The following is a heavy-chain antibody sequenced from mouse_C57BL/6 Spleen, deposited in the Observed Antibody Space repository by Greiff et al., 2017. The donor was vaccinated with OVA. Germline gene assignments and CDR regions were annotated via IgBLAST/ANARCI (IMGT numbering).Heavy chain of an antibody. Sequence: QVTLKESGPGILQSSQTLSLTCSFSGFSLSTSGMGVSWIRQPSGKGLEWLAHIYWDDDKRYNPSLKRRLTISKDTSRNQVCLKITSVDTADTATYYCARRRGDGYPGWYVDVWGTGTTVTVSS. V-gene: IGHV8-12*01. CDR2: IYWDDDK. CDR1: GFSLSTSGMG. J-gene: IGHJ1*03. D-gene: IGHD2-3*01. CDR3: ARRRGDGYPGWYVDV.